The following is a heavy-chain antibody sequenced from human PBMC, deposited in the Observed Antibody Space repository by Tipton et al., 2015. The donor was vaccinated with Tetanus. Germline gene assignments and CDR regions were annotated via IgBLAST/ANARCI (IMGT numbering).Heavy chain of an antibody. CDR3: ARTPDYYYGMDV. J-gene: IGHJ6*02. V-gene: IGHV4-4*01. CDR2: IYYSGTT. Sequence: SWVRQAPGKGLEWIGEIYYSGTTNYNPSLKSRVTISTDKSKNQVSLRLNSVTAADTAVYFCARTPDYYYGMDVWGQGTTVTVSS.